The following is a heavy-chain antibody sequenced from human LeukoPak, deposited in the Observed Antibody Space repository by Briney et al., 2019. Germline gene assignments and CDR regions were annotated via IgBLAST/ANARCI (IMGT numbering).Heavy chain of an antibody. Sequence: PSETLSLTCTVSGGSISSYYWSWIRQPAGKGLEWIGRIYTSGSTNYNPSLKSRVAMSVDTSKNQFSLKLSSVTAADTAVYYCARGKLGWGAYYFDYWGQGTLVTVSS. J-gene: IGHJ4*02. CDR2: IYTSGST. D-gene: IGHD3-16*01. CDR3: ARGKLGWGAYYFDY. V-gene: IGHV4-4*07. CDR1: GGSISSYY.